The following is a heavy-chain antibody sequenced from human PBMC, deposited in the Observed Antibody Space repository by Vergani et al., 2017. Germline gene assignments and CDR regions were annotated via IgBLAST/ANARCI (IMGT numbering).Heavy chain of an antibody. CDR3: TRIGYCSGGSCYLSY. Sequence: EVQLVESGGGLVQPGGSLKLSCAASGFTFSGSAMHWVRQASGKGLEWVGRIRSKANSYATAYAASVKGRFTISRDDSKNTAYLQMNSLKTEDTAVYYCTRIGYCSGGSCYLSYWGQGTLVTVSS. CDR1: GFTFSGSA. D-gene: IGHD2-15*01. CDR2: IRSKANSYAT. J-gene: IGHJ4*02. V-gene: IGHV3-73*01.